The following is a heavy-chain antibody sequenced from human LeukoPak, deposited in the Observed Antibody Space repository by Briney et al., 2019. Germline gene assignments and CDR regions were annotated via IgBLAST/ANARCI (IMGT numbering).Heavy chain of an antibody. CDR3: ARASRGPFDY. Sequence: GGSLRLSCAASGFSFTYYWMHWVRQAPGKGLVWVSRINSDGSSTTYADSVKGRFTISRDNAKNTLYLQMNSLRAEDTAAYYCARASRGPFDYWGRGTLVTVSS. V-gene: IGHV3-74*01. CDR2: INSDGSST. D-gene: IGHD3-10*01. CDR1: GFSFTYYW. J-gene: IGHJ4*02.